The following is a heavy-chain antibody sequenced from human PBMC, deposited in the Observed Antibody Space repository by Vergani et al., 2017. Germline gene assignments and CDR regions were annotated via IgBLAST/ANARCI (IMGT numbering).Heavy chain of an antibody. CDR2: ITHSGST. D-gene: IGHD3-10*01. J-gene: IGHJ6*03. V-gene: IGHV4-34*01. CDR1: GGSFSEYY. CDR3: ARSRRGARGYYHMDV. Sequence: QVQLQQWGAGLLKPSETLSLTCAVYGGSFSEYYWTWIRQPPEKGREWIGEITHSGSTNYNPSLKSRVTISVDTSKNHFSLRVSSVTAAETAVYYWARSRRGARGYYHMDVWDKGTTVTGSS.